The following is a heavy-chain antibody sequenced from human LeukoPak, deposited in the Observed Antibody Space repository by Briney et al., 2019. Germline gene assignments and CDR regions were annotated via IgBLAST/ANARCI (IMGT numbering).Heavy chain of an antibody. V-gene: IGHV3-23*01. D-gene: IGHD3-9*01. J-gene: IGHJ4*02. CDR1: GFTFSSYA. CDR2: INGSGGST. Sequence: GGSLRLSCAASGFTFSSYAMSWVRQAPGKGLEWVSAINGSGGSTYYADSVKGRFTISRDNSKNTLYLQMNSLRAEDTAVYYCAKAGDYDILTGYWTYYFDYWGQGTLVTVSS. CDR3: AKAGDYDILTGYWTYYFDY.